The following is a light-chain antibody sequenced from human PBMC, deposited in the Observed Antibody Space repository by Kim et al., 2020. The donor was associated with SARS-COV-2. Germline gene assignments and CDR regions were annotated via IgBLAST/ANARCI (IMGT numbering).Light chain of an antibody. CDR3: QQTNSFPQT. V-gene: IGKV1-12*01. J-gene: IGKJ1*01. CDR2: TAS. Sequence: ASVGDRGPITCRASQGIGSSLASYQQKPGKAPKLLIYTASSLQSGVPSRFSGSGSGTDITLTISSLQPEDFATYYCQQTNSFPQTFGQGTKVDIK. CDR1: QGIGSS.